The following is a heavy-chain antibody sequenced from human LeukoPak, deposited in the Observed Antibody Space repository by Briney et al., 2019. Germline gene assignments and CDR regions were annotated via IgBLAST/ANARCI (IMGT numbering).Heavy chain of an antibody. J-gene: IGHJ3*02. CDR1: GGSISSSSYY. V-gene: IGHV4-39*07. D-gene: IGHD4-23*01. Sequence: MSSETLSLTCTVSGGSISSSSYYWGWIRQPPGKGLEWIGSIYYSGSTYYNPSLKSRVTISVDTSKNQFSLKLSSVTAADTAVYYCARGPEGDYGGNSDAFDIWGQGTMVTVSS. CDR3: ARGPEGDYGGNSDAFDI. CDR2: IYYSGST.